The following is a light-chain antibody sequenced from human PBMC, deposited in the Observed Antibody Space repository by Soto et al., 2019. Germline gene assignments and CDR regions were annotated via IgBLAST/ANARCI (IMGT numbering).Light chain of an antibody. J-gene: IGKJ5*01. CDR2: GAS. CDR3: QQYGSVIT. Sequence: EIVLTQSPGTLSLSPGERATLPCRASQSVSSTYLAWYQQKPGQAPRLLIYGASSRATGIPDRFSGSGSGTDFTLTISRLEPEDFAVYYCQQYGSVITFGQGTRLEIK. CDR1: QSVSSTY. V-gene: IGKV3-20*01.